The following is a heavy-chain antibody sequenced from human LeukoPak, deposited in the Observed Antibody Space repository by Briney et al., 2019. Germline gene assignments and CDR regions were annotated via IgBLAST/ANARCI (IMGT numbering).Heavy chain of an antibody. J-gene: IGHJ4*02. CDR1: GYSLSNGFY. Sequence: ASETLSLTCAVSGYSLSNGFYWGWIRQPPGKGLGGIWSIFHTANTFYSPSLTRRPTISVDTSKNPFSLQLSSVIAADTAVSFCARLRYSGSSLGAFDYWGQGTLVTVSS. CDR3: ARLRYSGSSLGAFDY. CDR2: IFHTANT. D-gene: IGHD1-26*01. V-gene: IGHV4-38-2*01.